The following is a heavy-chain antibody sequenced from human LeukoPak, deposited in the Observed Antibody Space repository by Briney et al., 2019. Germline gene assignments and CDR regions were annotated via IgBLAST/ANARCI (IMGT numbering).Heavy chain of an antibody. Sequence: PGGSLRLSCAASGFTVSSNYMSWVRQAPGKGLEWVSVIYSGGSTYYADSVKGRFTISRDNSKNTLYLQMNSLRAEDTAVYYCARVAARPRYYYYYGMDVWGQRTTVTVSS. V-gene: IGHV3-53*01. CDR1: GFTVSSNY. CDR2: IYSGGST. D-gene: IGHD6-6*01. CDR3: ARVAARPRYYYYYGMDV. J-gene: IGHJ6*02.